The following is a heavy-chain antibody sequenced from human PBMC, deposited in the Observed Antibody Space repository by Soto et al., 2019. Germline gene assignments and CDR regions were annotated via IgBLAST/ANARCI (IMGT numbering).Heavy chain of an antibody. J-gene: IGHJ5*02. CDR2: ISSSSAHI. D-gene: IGHD3-10*01. Sequence: EVQLVESGGGLVKPGGSLRLSCAASGFTFSSYSMNWVRQAPGKGLEWVSSISSSSAHIYYAASVKGRFTISRDNAKNSLYLQMNSLRAEDTALYHCPTLMVPDGDNWFDPWGQGTLVTVSS. CDR1: GFTFSSYS. V-gene: IGHV3-21*01. CDR3: PTLMVPDGDNWFDP.